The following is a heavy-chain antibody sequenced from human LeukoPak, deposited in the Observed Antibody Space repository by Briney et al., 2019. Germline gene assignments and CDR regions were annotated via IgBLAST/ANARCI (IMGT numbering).Heavy chain of an antibody. D-gene: IGHD5-12*01. CDR3: ARGRLECWFDP. Sequence: SSETLSLTCTVSGGSISSGGYYWSWIRQHPGKGLEWIGYIYYSGSTYYNPSLKSRVTISVDTSKNQFSLKLSSVTAADTAVYYCARGRLECWFDPWGQGTLVTVSS. J-gene: IGHJ5*02. V-gene: IGHV4-31*03. CDR2: IYYSGST. CDR1: GGSISSGGYY.